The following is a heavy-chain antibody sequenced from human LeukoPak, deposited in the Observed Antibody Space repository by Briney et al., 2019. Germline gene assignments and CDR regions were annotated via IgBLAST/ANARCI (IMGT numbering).Heavy chain of an antibody. D-gene: IGHD3-22*01. CDR1: GGSISSYY. J-gene: IGHJ3*02. V-gene: IGHV4-59*01. Sequence: SETLSLTYTVSGGSISSYYWSWIRQPPGKGLEWIGYIYYSGSTNYNPSLKSRVTISVDTSKNQFSLKLSSVTAADTAVYYCARAYYYDSSGYYRADAFDIWGQGTMVTVSS. CDR3: ARAYYYDSSGYYRADAFDI. CDR2: IYYSGST.